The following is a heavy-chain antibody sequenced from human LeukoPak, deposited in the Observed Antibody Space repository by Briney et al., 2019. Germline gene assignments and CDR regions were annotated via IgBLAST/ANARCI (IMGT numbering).Heavy chain of an antibody. CDR3: SRGLHDYGDSNYYFDQ. V-gene: IGHV3-49*03. Sequence: PGRSLRLSCTASGFTFGDDAWSWFRQAPGKGLEWICFIRKKGYGETTDYAASVRGRFTNSRDDAKSIAYLQMNSLKTEDTGLYYCSRGLHDYGDSNYYFDQWGRGTLVTVSS. CDR2: IRKKGYGETT. CDR1: GFTFGDDA. J-gene: IGHJ4*02. D-gene: IGHD4-17*01.